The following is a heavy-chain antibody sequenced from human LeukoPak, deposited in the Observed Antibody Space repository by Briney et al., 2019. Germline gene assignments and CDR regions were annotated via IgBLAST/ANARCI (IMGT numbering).Heavy chain of an antibody. CDR2: IIPIFGTA. J-gene: IGHJ4*02. CDR1: GGTFSSYA. D-gene: IGHD1-26*01. V-gene: IGHV1-69*13. CDR3: ARGSGSYGTLDY. Sequence: ASVKVSCKASGGTFSSYAISWVRQAPGQGLEWMGGIIPIFGTANYAQKFQGRVTITADESTSTAYMELSSLRSEDTAVYYCARGSGSYGTLDYWGQGTLVTVSS.